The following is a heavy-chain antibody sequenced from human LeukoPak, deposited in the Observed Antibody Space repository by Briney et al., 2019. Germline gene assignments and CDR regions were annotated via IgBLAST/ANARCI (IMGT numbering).Heavy chain of an antibody. CDR2: LVYDERS. D-gene: IGHD6-19*01. J-gene: IGHJ4*02. Sequence: PGKSLRLSCAASGFPFSSYGMHWVRQAPGKGLEWVARLVYDERSDYANSVKGRFSISRDNSKNTLFLDMSDPRVEDTAVYYCARDLSAAFDFWGQGVLVTVS. CDR1: GFPFSSYG. V-gene: IGHV3-33*01. CDR3: ARDLSAAFDF.